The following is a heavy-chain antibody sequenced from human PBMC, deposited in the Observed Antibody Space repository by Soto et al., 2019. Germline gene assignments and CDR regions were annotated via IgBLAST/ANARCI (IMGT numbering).Heavy chain of an antibody. CDR1: GGTFSSYS. Sequence: QVQLVQSGAEVKKPGSSVKVSCKASGGTFSSYSINWVRQAPGQGIEWMGEIIPIFGTANYAQKFQGRVTITADEPTRTAYMELTSLRPEDTAVYYCARDGGRHSGGIDYWGQGTLVTVSS. CDR2: IIPIFGTA. J-gene: IGHJ4*02. V-gene: IGHV1-69*01. CDR3: ARDGGRHSGGIDY. D-gene: IGHD1-26*01.